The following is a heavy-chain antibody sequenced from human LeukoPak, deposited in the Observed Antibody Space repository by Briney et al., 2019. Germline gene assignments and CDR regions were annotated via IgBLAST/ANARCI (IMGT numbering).Heavy chain of an antibody. CDR3: ARDPVEWELLLDY. CDR2: MNIDGSEK. D-gene: IGHD1-26*01. Sequence: GGSLRLSCAASGFTFSSYWMGWVRKAPGKRLEWVANMNIDGSEKYYADSAKGRFTISRDNARNSVYLQMNSLRVEDTAVYYCARDPVEWELLLDYWGQGTLVNVSS. J-gene: IGHJ4*02. V-gene: IGHV3-7*01. CDR1: GFTFSSYW.